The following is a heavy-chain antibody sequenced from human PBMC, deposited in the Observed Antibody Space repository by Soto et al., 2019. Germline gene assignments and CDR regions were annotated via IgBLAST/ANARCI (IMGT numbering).Heavy chain of an antibody. CDR1: GYTFTGYY. D-gene: IGHD6-13*01. CDR3: ARDWEYSSSWSSDYGMDV. J-gene: IGHJ6*02. V-gene: IGHV1-2*02. CDR2: INPNSGGT. Sequence: ASVQVSCKASGYTFTGYYKHWVRQARGQGRAWMGWINPNSGGTNYAQKFQGRVTMTRDTSISTAYMELSRLRSDDTAVYYCARDWEYSSSWSSDYGMDVWGQGTTVTVSS.